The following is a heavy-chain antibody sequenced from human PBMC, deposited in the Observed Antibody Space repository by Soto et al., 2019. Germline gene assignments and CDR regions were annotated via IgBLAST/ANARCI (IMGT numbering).Heavy chain of an antibody. D-gene: IGHD3-22*01. Sequence: EASVKVSCKASGYTFTNYAMHWVRQAPGQRLEWMGWINAGNGNTKYSQQFQGRVTITRDTSASTAYMELSSLRSEDTAVYYCARSSGYYYLEYWGQGTLVTVSS. CDR2: INAGNGNT. V-gene: IGHV1-3*01. CDR3: ARSSGYYYLEY. J-gene: IGHJ4*02. CDR1: GYTFTNYA.